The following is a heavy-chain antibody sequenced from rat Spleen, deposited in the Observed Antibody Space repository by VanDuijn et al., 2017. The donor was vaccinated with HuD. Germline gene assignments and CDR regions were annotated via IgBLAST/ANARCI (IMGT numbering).Heavy chain of an antibody. CDR2: ISYDGDNT. CDR3: TTDHSGEHY. J-gene: IGHJ2*01. V-gene: IGHV5-20*01. D-gene: IGHD1-1*01. Sequence: EVQLVESDGGLVQPGRSLKLSCAASGFTYSNYVMAWVRQAPTKGLEWVASISYDGDNTYYRDSVKGRFTISRDNAKSGLYLQMDSLRSEDTATYYCTTDHSGEHYWGQGVMVTVSS. CDR1: GFTYSNYV.